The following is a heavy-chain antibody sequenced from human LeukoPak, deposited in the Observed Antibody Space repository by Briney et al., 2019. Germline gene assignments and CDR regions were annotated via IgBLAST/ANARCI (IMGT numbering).Heavy chain of an antibody. V-gene: IGHV3-21*01. CDR3: ARGPRNYDFWSGYYYYYNYMDV. CDR2: ISSSSSYI. D-gene: IGHD3-3*01. Sequence: GGSLRLSCAASGFTFSSYSMNWVRQAPGKGLEWVSSISSSSSYIYYADSVKGRFTISRDNAKSSLYLQMNSLRAEDTAVYYCARGPRNYDFWSGYYYYYNYMDVWGKGTTVTVSS. J-gene: IGHJ6*03. CDR1: GFTFSSYS.